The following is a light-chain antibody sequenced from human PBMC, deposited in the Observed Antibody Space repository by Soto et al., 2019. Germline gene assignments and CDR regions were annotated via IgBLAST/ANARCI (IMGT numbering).Light chain of an antibody. CDR3: AAWDDSLSAFV. CDR1: NSNIGNND. CDR2: VDN. Sequence: QSVLTQPPSAPGTPGQRVTISCSGSNSNIGNNDVYWYRHLPGTAPRLLIYVDNQRPSEVPDRFSGSKSGTSASLAISGLRSDDEADYYCAAWDDSLSAFVFASGTKLTVL. V-gene: IGLV1-47*02. J-gene: IGLJ1*01.